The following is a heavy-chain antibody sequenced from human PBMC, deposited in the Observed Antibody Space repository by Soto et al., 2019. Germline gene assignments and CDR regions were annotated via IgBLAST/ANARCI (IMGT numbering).Heavy chain of an antibody. CDR2: ISSRGSDI. D-gene: IGHD1-26*01. V-gene: IGHV3-48*03. Sequence: GGSLRLSCAASGFSFSSYEINWVRQAPGKGLEWVSSISSRGSDIYYADSVKGRLTISRDNAKNSVDLQMDSLRAEDTAVYYCARDFGSGSYMSFDYWGQGALVTVSS. CDR3: ARDFGSGSYMSFDY. CDR1: GFSFSSYE. J-gene: IGHJ4*02.